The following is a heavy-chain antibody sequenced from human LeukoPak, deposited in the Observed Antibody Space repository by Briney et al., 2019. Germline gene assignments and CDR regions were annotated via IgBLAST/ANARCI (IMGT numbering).Heavy chain of an antibody. J-gene: IGHJ6*03. V-gene: IGHV4-39*01. CDR1: GGSISSSSYY. Sequence: PSETLSLTCTVSGGSISSSSYYWGWIRQPPGKGLERIGSIYYSGSTYYNPSLKSRVTISVDTSKNQFSLKLSSVTAADTAVYFFARGLGYSYGYYYYYYYMDVWGKGTTVNVSS. CDR2: IYYSGST. D-gene: IGHD5-18*01. CDR3: ARGLGYSYGYYYYYYYMDV.